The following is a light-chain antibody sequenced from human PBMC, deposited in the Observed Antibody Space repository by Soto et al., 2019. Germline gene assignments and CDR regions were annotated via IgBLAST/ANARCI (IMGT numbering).Light chain of an antibody. CDR3: QQYGRSAKS. Sequence: ENVLTHSPCTLPLPPRERATLSCRAGQRVSSSDLAWYQQKPGRAPRLLIYDTSTWATGIPYRFSGSGSGTDFTLTISSLQPEDCAVYFCQQYGRSAKSFGQGTKVDIK. J-gene: IGKJ1*01. V-gene: IGKV3-20*01. CDR1: QRVSSSD. CDR2: DTS.